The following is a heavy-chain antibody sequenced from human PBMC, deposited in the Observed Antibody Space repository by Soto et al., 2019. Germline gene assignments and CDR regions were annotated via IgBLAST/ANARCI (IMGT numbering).Heavy chain of an antibody. CDR3: ARSRGSGGVEYNMDV. CDR2: IISDGSGT. J-gene: IGHJ6*02. CDR1: GFSFSSYA. D-gene: IGHD3-16*01. V-gene: IGHV3-74*03. Sequence: GGSLRLSCAASGFSFSSYAMHWVRQAPGKGLEWFSRIISDGSGTTYADSVKGRFTISRDNAKNTLYLQMNSLRAEYTAVYHCARSRGSGGVEYNMDVWGQGTTVTVSS.